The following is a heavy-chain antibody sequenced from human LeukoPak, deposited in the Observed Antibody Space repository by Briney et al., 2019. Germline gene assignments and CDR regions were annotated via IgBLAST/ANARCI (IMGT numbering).Heavy chain of an antibody. D-gene: IGHD3-10*01. CDR2: INPSGGST. CDR3: ANSGSYSQSDY. J-gene: IGHJ4*02. Sequence: GASVKVSCKASGYTFTSYFMHWVRQAPGHGLEWMGIINPSGGSTTYAQKFQGRVTMTRDTSTSTVYMELNSLTSEDTAVYYCANSGSYSQSDYWGQGTLVTVSS. CDR1: GYTFTSYF. V-gene: IGHV1-46*01.